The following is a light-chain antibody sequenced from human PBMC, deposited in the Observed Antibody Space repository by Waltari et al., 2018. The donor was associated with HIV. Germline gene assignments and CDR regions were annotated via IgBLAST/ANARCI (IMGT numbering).Light chain of an antibody. CDR2: EVN. CDR1: SGDVGTYNL. Sequence: QSALTQPASVSGSPGQSITISCPGTSGDVGTYNLVSWYQQHAGKAPKLMIYEVNKRPSGVSNRFSGSKSGNTASLTIAGLQAEDEADYYCCSYAGRSTWVFGGGTKLTVL. CDR3: CSYAGRSTWV. J-gene: IGLJ3*02. V-gene: IGLV2-23*02.